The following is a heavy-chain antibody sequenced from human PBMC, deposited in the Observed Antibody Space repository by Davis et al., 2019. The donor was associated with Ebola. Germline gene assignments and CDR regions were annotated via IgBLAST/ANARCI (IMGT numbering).Heavy chain of an antibody. CDR3: AREMRGTADSH. D-gene: IGHD1/OR15-1a*01. CDR1: GFTFSNYW. V-gene: IGHV3-7*01. J-gene: IGHJ4*02. Sequence: PGGSLRLSCAASGFTFSNYWMNWVRQAPGKGLEWVANIKEDGSEKYYVDSVKGRFTISRDNAKNSLYLQMNSLRVEDTAMYYCAREMRGTADSHWGQGTLVTVSS. CDR2: IKEDGSEK.